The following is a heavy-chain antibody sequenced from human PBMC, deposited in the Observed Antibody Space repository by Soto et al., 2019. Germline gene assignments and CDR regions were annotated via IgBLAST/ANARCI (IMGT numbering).Heavy chain of an antibody. J-gene: IGHJ3*02. V-gene: IGHV3-23*01. CDR3: AKVSVEAKLELAFDN. Sequence: GGSLRLSCAASGFTFSSYAMSWVRQAPGKGLEWVSAISGSGGSTYYADSVKGRFTISRDNSKNTLYLQMNSLRAEDTAVYYCAKVSVEAKLELAFDNWGQGTMVTVSS. CDR1: GFTFSSYA. CDR2: ISGSGGST. D-gene: IGHD1-7*01.